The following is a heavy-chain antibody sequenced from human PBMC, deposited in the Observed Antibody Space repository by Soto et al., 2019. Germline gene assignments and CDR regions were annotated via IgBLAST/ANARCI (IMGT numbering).Heavy chain of an antibody. CDR3: TKRINDVSKPSPWLDT. V-gene: IGHV5-51*01. CDR2: ISPDTSRT. J-gene: IGHJ5*02. CDR1: EYSFDNHG. Sequence: PXESMRRSWKVSEYSFDNHGICWVSQMDGKGLEWVGIISPDTSRTLYSPSLQGQVTISVDKSISTVYLQWNSLKASDTAMYYFTKRINDVSKPSPWLDTWGQGTLVTVSS. D-gene: IGHD1-1*01.